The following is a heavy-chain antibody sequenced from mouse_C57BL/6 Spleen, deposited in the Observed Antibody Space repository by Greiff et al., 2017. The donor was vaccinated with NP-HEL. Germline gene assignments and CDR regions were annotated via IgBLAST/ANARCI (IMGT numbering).Heavy chain of an antibody. CDR3: TTISYYYAMDY. V-gene: IGHV6-3*01. CDR1: GFPFSNYW. CDR2: IRLKSDNYAT. Sequence: EVKLMESGGGLVQPGGSMKLSCVASGFPFSNYWMNWVRQSPEKGLEWVAQIRLKSDNYATHYAESVNGRFTISRDDSKSSGYLQMNNLRAEDTGIYYSTTISYYYAMDYWGQGTSVTVSS. J-gene: IGHJ4*01. D-gene: IGHD1-2*01.